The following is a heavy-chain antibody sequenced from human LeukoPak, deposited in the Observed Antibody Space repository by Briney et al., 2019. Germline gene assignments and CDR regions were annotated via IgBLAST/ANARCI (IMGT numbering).Heavy chain of an antibody. D-gene: IGHD3-22*01. V-gene: IGHV3-21*06. CDR3: ATSGRPQDSSGYYYYAY. CDR1: GFTFSTSA. Sequence: VESLRLSCSASGFTFSTSAMSWVRQAPGKALEWVSSINPRSNFIDYAGSVRGRFTISRDNARNSLYLQMNSLRAKDTAVYYCATSGRPQDSSGYYYYAYWGQGTLVTVSS. J-gene: IGHJ4*02. CDR2: INPRSNFI.